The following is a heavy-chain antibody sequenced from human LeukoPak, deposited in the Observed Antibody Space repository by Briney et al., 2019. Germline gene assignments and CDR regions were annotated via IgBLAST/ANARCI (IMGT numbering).Heavy chain of an antibody. V-gene: IGHV5-51*01. CDR2: LYPYDSDT. CDR1: GYSFTSYW. Sequence: GESLKISCKGSGYSFTSYWIGWVRQMPGRGLEWMGILYPYDSDTRYSPSFQGQVTISADKSISTAYLQWSSLKASDTAMYYCAGHWGTFGDNGCFDYWGQGTLVTVSS. J-gene: IGHJ4*02. D-gene: IGHD3-16*01. CDR3: AGHWGTFGDNGCFDY.